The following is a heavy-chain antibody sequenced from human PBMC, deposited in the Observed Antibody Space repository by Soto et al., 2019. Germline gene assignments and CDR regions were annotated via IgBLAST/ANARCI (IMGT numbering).Heavy chain of an antibody. D-gene: IGHD3-9*01. V-gene: IGHV3-11*01. J-gene: IGHJ4*02. Sequence: GGSLRLSCASSAVTFSDYYMGWILQAPGKGLEWVSYISSSGSTIYYADSVKGRFTIARDNAKNSLYLQMNSLRAEDTAVYYCARDRPLYYDILTGLFDYWGQGTLVTVSS. CDR3: ARDRPLYYDILTGLFDY. CDR1: AVTFSDYY. CDR2: ISSSGSTI.